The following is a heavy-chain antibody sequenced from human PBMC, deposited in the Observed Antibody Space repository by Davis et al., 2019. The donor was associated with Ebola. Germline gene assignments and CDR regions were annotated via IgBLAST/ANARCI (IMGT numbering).Heavy chain of an antibody. Sequence: GGSLRLSCAASRFTFSSYAMSWVRQAPGKGLEWVSAISGSGGSTYYGDSVKGRFSVSRDNSKNMLYLQMNSLRAEDTAVYYCATLRYFDWLFPNGPDYWGQGTLVTVSS. J-gene: IGHJ4*02. CDR1: RFTFSSYA. V-gene: IGHV3-23*01. CDR2: ISGSGGST. D-gene: IGHD3-9*01. CDR3: ATLRYFDWLFPNGPDY.